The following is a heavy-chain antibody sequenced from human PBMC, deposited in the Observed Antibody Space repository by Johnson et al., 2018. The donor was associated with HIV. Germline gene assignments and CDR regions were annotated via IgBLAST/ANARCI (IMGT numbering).Heavy chain of an antibody. CDR3: ARDVDTGGDTGALDI. Sequence: VQLVESGGGLVQPGGSLRLSCAASGFIFSSYWMSWVRQAPGRGLEWVANIKQDGSEKYYVDSVKGRFTVSRDNAKNSLYLQMNSLRLEDTAVYFCARDVDTGGDTGALDIWGQGTMVTVSS. V-gene: IGHV3-7*01. CDR1: GFIFSSYW. D-gene: IGHD1-26*01. J-gene: IGHJ3*02. CDR2: IKQDGSEK.